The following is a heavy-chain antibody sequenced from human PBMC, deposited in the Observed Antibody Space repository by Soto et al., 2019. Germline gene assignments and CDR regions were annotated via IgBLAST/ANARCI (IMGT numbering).Heavy chain of an antibody. CDR2: IWYDGSNK. D-gene: IGHD2-15*01. J-gene: IGHJ6*03. CDR3: ASLAATPYDYYYYMDV. V-gene: IGHV3-33*01. Sequence: GGSLRLSCAASGFTFSSYGMHWVRQAPGKGLEWVAVIWYDGSNKYYADSVKGRFTISRDNSKNTLYLQMNSLRAEDTAVYYCASLAATPYDYYYYMDVWGKGTTVTVSS. CDR1: GFTFSSYG.